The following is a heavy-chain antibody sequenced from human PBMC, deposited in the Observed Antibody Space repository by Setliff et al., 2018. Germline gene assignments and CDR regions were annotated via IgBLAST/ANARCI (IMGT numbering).Heavy chain of an antibody. CDR2: IYFSGST. Sequence: SETLSLTCTVSDGSIGSGDYYWNWIRQPPGKGLEWIGYIYFSGSTYYNPSLKSRVTLSLDTSKNQFSLKLNSVTAADTALYFCAREVAGTYHYFDPWGQGTLVTVSS. CDR1: DGSIGSGDYY. V-gene: IGHV4-30-4*08. D-gene: IGHD6-19*01. CDR3: AREVAGTYHYFDP. J-gene: IGHJ5*02.